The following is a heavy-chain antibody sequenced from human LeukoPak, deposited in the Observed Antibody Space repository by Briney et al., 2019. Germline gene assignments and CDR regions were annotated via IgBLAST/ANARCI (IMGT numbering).Heavy chain of an antibody. V-gene: IGHV3-15*01. CDR2: IKSKTDGGTT. D-gene: IGHD3-10*01. J-gene: IGHJ4*02. Sequence: GGSLRLSCAASGFTFSSAWMSWVRQAPGKGLEWVGRIKSKTDGGTTDYAAPVKGRFTISRDDSKNTLYLQMNSLKTEDTAVYYCTTVTHTYYYGSGSYYNDYWGQGTLVTVSS. CDR3: TTVTHTYYYGSGSYYNDY. CDR1: GFTFSSAW.